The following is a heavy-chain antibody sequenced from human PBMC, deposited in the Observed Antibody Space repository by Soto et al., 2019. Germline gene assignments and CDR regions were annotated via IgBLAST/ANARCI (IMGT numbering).Heavy chain of an antibody. CDR3: VCGGNFFVY. CDR2: LDQDGSER. Sequence: EVQLVESGGGLVQPGGSLRLSCAASGFTFSTYWMTWVRRPPGKGLEWVANLDQDGSERYYVDSVRGRFTISRDNAKNSLYLQMNSLRAEDTAVYYCVCGGNFFVYWGQGTPVTVSP. J-gene: IGHJ4*02. V-gene: IGHV3-7*01. D-gene: IGHD3-16*01. CDR1: GFTFSTYW.